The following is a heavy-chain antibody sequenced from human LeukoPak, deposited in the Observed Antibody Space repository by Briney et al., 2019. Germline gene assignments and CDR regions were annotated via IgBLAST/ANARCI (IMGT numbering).Heavy chain of an antibody. J-gene: IGHJ6*02. V-gene: IGHV3-30-3*01. D-gene: IGHD1-1*01. Sequence: GRSLRLSCAASGFTFSSYAMHWVRQAPGKGLEWVAVISYDGSNKYYADSVKGRFTISRDNSKNTLYLQMNSLRAEDTAVYYCASELVGTANYYYGMDVWGQGTTVTVSS. CDR2: ISYDGSNK. CDR3: ASELVGTANYYYGMDV. CDR1: GFTFSSYA.